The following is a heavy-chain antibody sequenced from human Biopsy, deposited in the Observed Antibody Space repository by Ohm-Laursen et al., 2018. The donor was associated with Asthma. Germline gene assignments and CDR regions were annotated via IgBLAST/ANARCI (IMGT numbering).Heavy chain of an antibody. J-gene: IGHJ3*02. CDR1: GFSFSNFA. CDR3: VRDGTDDAFDI. D-gene: IGHD1-1*01. V-gene: IGHV3-30*01. Sequence: SLRLSCAASGFSFSNFAIHWVRQAPGKGLEWVGVISKDASTQDYADSVKGQFTMARDNSKNTLDLQMNSLREEDTAVYYCVRDGTDDAFDIWGQGTVVSVSS. CDR2: ISKDASTQ.